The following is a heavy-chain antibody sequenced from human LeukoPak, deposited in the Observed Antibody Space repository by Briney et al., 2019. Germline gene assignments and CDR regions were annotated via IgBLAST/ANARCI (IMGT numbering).Heavy chain of an antibody. CDR1: GGSISSYY. CDR2: IYYSRST. V-gene: IGHV4-59*01. CDR3: ARSRYCSGGSCYFDY. D-gene: IGHD2-15*01. Sequence: SETLSLTCTVSGGSISSYYWSWLRQPPGKGLVWIGYIYYSRSTNYNPSLKSRVTISVDPSKNQFSLKLSSVTAADTAVYYCARSRYCSGGSCYFDYWGQGTLVTVSS. J-gene: IGHJ4*02.